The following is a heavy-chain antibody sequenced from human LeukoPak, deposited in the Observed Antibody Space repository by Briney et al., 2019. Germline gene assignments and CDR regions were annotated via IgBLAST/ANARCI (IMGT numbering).Heavy chain of an antibody. V-gene: IGHV3-74*01. CDR3: ARVDYISSWYIDY. D-gene: IGHD6-13*01. Sequence: GGSLRLSCAASGFTFSSYWMHWVRQAPGKGLVWVSRVNSDGSTTSYADSVKGRFTTSRDNAKNTLYLQMSSLRAEDTAVYYCARVDYISSWYIDYWGQGTLVTVSS. J-gene: IGHJ4*02. CDR2: VNSDGSTT. CDR1: GFTFSSYW.